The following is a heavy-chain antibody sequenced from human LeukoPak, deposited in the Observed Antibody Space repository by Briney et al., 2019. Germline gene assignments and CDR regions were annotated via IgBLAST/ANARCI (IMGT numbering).Heavy chain of an antibody. V-gene: IGHV1-8*01. CDR1: GYTFSSND. Sequence: ASVKVSCKASGYTFSSNDINWVRQATGQGLEWMGWMNPENGNTGYAKKFQGRVTLTRDTSINTAYMELSSLGSEDTAVYYCARRYAGGWTDHWGQGTLVTVSS. CDR2: MNPENGNT. D-gene: IGHD6-19*01. J-gene: IGHJ4*02. CDR3: ARRYAGGWTDH.